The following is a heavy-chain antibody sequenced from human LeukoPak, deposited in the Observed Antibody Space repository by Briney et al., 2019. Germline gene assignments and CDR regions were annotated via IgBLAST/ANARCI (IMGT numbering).Heavy chain of an antibody. CDR2: ISSRGSYI. Sequence: PGGSLRLSCAASGFTFSNYNINWVRQAPGKGLEWVSSISSRGSYIYYADSVKGRSAISADNAMNSLYLQMNSLRAEDTAVYYCARGYSSSWYDLYYFDYWGQGTLVTAAS. J-gene: IGHJ4*02. CDR3: ARGYSSSWYDLYYFDY. V-gene: IGHV3-21*01. CDR1: GFTFSNYN. D-gene: IGHD6-13*01.